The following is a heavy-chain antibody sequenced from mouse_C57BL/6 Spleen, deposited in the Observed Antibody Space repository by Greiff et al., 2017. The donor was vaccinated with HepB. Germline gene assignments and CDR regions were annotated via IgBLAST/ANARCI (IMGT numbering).Heavy chain of an antibody. CDR1: GYTFTSYW. V-gene: IGHV1-53*01. J-gene: IGHJ2*01. Sequence: VQLQQPGTELVKPGASVKLSCKASGYTFTSYWMHLVKQRPGQGLEWIGNINPSNGGTNYNEKFKSKATLTVDKSSSTAYMQLSSLTSEDSAVYYCARYGGSSLYYFDYWGQGTTLTVSS. D-gene: IGHD1-1*01. CDR2: INPSNGGT. CDR3: ARYGGSSLYYFDY.